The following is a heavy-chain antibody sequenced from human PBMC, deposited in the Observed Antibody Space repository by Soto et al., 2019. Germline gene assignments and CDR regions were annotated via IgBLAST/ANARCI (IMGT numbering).Heavy chain of an antibody. V-gene: IGHV4-39*01. J-gene: IGHJ6*02. D-gene: IGHD3-22*01. Sequence: SSETLSLTCTIDGDSITSISYYWRSICKPPGKGLEWIGSIYYSGSTYYNPSLKSRVTISVDTSKNQFSLKLSSVTAADTAVYYCARRLYYDSSGFEGGGMDVWGQGTTVS. CDR1: GDSITSISYY. CDR2: IYYSGST. CDR3: ARRLYYDSSGFEGGGMDV.